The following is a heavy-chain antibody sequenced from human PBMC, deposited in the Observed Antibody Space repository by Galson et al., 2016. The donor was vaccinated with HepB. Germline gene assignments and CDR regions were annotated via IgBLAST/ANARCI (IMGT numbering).Heavy chain of an antibody. J-gene: IGHJ3*01. V-gene: IGHV3-23*01. CDR2: ISGSGGSA. CDR1: GFTFSSYA. Sequence: SLRLSCAASGFTFSSYAMSWVRQAPGKGLEWVSAISGSGGSAYHAASVEGRFAISRDNSKNTLYLQMNSLRPEDTAVYYCARGVGYGDYTFDVWGQGTMVIVSS. D-gene: IGHD4-17*01. CDR3: ARGVGYGDYTFDV.